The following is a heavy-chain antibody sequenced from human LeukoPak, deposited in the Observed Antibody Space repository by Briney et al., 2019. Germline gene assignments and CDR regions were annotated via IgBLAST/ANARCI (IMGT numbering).Heavy chain of an antibody. Sequence: SETLSLTCAVYGGSFSGYYWSWIRQPPGKGLEWIGYIYYSGSTNYNPSLKSRVTISVDTSKNQFSLKLSSVTAADTAVYYCATLVGATESFGYWGQGTLVTVSS. CDR2: IYYSGST. J-gene: IGHJ4*02. D-gene: IGHD1-26*01. CDR1: GGSFSGYY. V-gene: IGHV4-59*01. CDR3: ATLVGATESFGY.